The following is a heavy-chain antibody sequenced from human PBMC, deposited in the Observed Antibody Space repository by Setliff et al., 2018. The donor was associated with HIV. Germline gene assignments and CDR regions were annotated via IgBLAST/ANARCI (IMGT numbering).Heavy chain of an antibody. CDR1: GFTFTNAW. CDR2: IKSKTDGETE. Sequence: PGGSLRLSCAASGFTFTNAWVRWVRQAPGKGLEWVGRIKSKTDGETEDYAAPVKVRFTISRDDARSTLYLQMNSLITEDTAVYYCTTAVAQNWYGSGNENYWGQGTLVTVSS. D-gene: IGHD3-10*01. J-gene: IGHJ4*02. CDR3: TTAVAQNWYGSGNENY. V-gene: IGHV3-15*01.